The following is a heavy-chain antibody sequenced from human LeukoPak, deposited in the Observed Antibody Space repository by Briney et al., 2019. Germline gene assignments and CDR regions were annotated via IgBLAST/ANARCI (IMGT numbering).Heavy chain of an antibody. D-gene: IGHD4-11*01. CDR2: IYHSGST. Sequence: SSETLSLTCAVSGYSISSGYYWGWIRQPPGKGLEWMGSIYHSGSTYYNPSLKSRVTISVDTSKNQFSLKLSSVTAADTAVYYCARRMTTVNHYFDYWGQGTLVTVSS. CDR3: ARRMTTVNHYFDY. CDR1: GYSISSGYY. V-gene: IGHV4-38-2*01. J-gene: IGHJ4*02.